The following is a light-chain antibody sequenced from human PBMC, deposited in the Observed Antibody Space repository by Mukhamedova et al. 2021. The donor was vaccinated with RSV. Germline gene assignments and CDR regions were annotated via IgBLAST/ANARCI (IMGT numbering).Light chain of an antibody. CDR3: SSYTSSDTYV. CDR2: EVS. J-gene: IGLJ1*01. V-gene: IGLV2-14*01. Sequence: VSWYQQHPGKAPKFMIYEVSNRPSGVSNRFSGSKSGNTASLTISGLQAEDEADYYCSSYTSSDTYVFGPGTKVTVL.